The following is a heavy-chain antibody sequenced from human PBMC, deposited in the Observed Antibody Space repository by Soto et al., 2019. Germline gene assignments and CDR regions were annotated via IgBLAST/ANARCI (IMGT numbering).Heavy chain of an antibody. CDR2: ISAYNGNT. CDR3: ARAFATGRRITIFGVVNAGYGGSSDYFDY. Sequence: ASVKVSCKASGYTFTSYGISWVRQAPGQGLEWMGWISAYNGNTNYAQKLQGRVTMTTDTSTSTAYMELRSLRSDDTAVYYCARAFATGRRITIFGVVNAGYGGSSDYFDYWGQGTLVTVSS. D-gene: IGHD3-3*01. V-gene: IGHV1-18*01. J-gene: IGHJ4*02. CDR1: GYTFTSYG.